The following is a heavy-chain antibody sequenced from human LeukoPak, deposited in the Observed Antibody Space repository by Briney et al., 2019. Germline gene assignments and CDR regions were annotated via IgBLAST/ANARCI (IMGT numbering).Heavy chain of an antibody. CDR1: GGTFSSYA. V-gene: IGHV1-69*13. D-gene: IGHD3/OR15-3a*01. J-gene: IGHJ4*02. CDR2: IIPIFGTA. Sequence: ASVKVSCKASGGTFSSYAISWVRQAPGQGLEWMGGIIPIFGTANYAQKFQGRVTITADESTSTAYTELSSLRSEDTAVYYCASTLGTGYYNFDYWGQGTLVTVSS. CDR3: ASTLGTGYYNFDY.